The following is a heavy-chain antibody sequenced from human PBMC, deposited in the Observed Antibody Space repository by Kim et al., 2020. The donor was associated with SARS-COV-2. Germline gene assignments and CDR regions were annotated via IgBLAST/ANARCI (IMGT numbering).Heavy chain of an antibody. V-gene: IGHV4-30-4*01. J-gene: IGHJ5*02. CDR3: ARVFVDSSGWWFTENWFDP. D-gene: IGHD6-19*01. CDR1: GGSISSGDYY. CDR2: IYYSGST. Sequence: SETLSLTCTVSGGSISSGDYYWSWIRQPPGKGLEWIGYIYYSGSTYYNPSLKSRVTISVDTSKNQFSLKLSSVTAADTAVYYCARVFVDSSGWWFTENWFDPWGQGTLVTVSS.